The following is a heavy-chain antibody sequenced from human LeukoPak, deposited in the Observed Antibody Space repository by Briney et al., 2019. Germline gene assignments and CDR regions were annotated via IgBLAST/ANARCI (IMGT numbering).Heavy chain of an antibody. Sequence: GESLKISCQGSGYRFTSFWIAWVRQMPGKGLEWMGIIYPGDSDTRYSPSFQGQVTFSADKSISTAYLQWSSLKASDTAMYYSARQDIAARPPEGYWGQGTLVIVSS. CDR2: IYPGDSDT. D-gene: IGHD6-6*01. CDR1: GYRFTSFW. V-gene: IGHV5-51*01. CDR3: ARQDIAARPPEGY. J-gene: IGHJ4*02.